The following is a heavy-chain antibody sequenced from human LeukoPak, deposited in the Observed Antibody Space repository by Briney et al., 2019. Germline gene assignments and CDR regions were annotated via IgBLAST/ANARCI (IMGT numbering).Heavy chain of an antibody. D-gene: IGHD3-10*01. Sequence: GASVKVSCKASGYTSTSYYMHWLRQAPGQGLEWMGWISAYNGNTNYAQKLQGRVTMTTDTSTCTAYMELRSLRSDDTAVYYCARDLDGSGSYYYWGQGTLVTVSS. V-gene: IGHV1-18*04. J-gene: IGHJ4*02. CDR3: ARDLDGSGSYYY. CDR1: GYTSTSYY. CDR2: ISAYNGNT.